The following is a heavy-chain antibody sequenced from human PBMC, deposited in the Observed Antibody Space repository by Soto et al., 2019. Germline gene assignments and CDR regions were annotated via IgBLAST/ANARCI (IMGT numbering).Heavy chain of an antibody. CDR2: ISGSGGST. CDR3: EKSAYSSSWPFDY. Sequence: GSLSLSSAASGFPFSSYSMSCVRQAPGKGLEWVSAISGSGGSTYYADSVKGRFTISRDNSKNTLYLQMNSLRAEDTAVYYCEKSAYSSSWPFDYWGQGTLVTVSS. V-gene: IGHV3-23*01. D-gene: IGHD6-13*01. J-gene: IGHJ4*02. CDR1: GFPFSSYS.